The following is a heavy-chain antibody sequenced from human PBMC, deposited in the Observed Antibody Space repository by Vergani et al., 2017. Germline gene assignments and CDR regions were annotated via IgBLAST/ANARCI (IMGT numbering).Heavy chain of an antibody. V-gene: IGHV4-39*07. CDR2: INHSGST. D-gene: IGHD6-6*01. Sequence: QVQLQESGPGLVKPSQTLSLTCTVSGGSISSGSYYWSWIRQPPGKGLEWIGEINHSGSTNYNPSLKSRVTISVDTSKNQFSLKLSSVTAADTAVYYCARGTIYFIAARPGGWFDPWGQGTLVTVSS. CDR1: GGSISSGSYY. CDR3: ARGTIYFIAARPGGWFDP. J-gene: IGHJ5*02.